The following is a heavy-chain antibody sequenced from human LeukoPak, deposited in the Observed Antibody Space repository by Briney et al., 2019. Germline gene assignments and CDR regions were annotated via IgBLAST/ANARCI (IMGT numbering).Heavy chain of an antibody. V-gene: IGHV4-39*07. CDR1: GGSISGSSYY. J-gene: IGHJ3*02. Sequence: SETLSLTCTVSGGSISGSSYYWGWIRQPPGKGLEWIGSIYYSGSTYYNPSLKSRVTISVDASKNQFSLKLSSVTAADTAVYYCARVLSGVDAFDIWGQGTMVAVSS. CDR2: IYYSGST. CDR3: ARVLSGVDAFDI. D-gene: IGHD2-15*01.